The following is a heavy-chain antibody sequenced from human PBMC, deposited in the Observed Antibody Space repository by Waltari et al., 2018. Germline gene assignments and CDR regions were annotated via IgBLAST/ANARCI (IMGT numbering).Heavy chain of an antibody. V-gene: IGHV3-74*01. D-gene: IGHD4-17*01. CDR1: GFTFRSHW. CDR3: ARDHYGANSLDF. CDR2: IRTDGRYT. Sequence: DVQLVESGGGLLEPGGSLTLSCAGYGFTFRSHWMHWVRQGPGQGLLWVARIRTDGRYTDYADSVKGRFTISRDNARNTLYLQMNGLRAEDTAVYYCARDHYGANSLDFWGQGALVTVSS. J-gene: IGHJ4*02.